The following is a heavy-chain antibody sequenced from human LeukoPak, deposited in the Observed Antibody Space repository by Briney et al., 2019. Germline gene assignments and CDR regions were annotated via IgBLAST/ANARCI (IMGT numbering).Heavy chain of an antibody. CDR2: IYSGGST. CDR3: ARSIAVAGTIVYYYGMDV. J-gene: IGHJ6*02. V-gene: IGHV3-53*04. D-gene: IGHD6-19*01. Sequence: GGSLRLSCAASGFTVSSNYMSWVRQAPGKGLEWVSVIYSGGSTCYADSVKGRFTISRHNSKNTLYLQMNSLRAEDTAVYYCARSIAVAGTIVYYYGMDVWGQGTTVTVSS. CDR1: GFTVSSNY.